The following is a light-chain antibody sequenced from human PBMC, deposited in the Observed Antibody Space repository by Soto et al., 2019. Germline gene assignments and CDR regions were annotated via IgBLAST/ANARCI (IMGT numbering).Light chain of an antibody. CDR2: GNS. Sequence: QCVLTRPPSVSGAPGQGVTISCTGSSSNIGAGYDVHWYQQLPGTAPKLLIYGNSNRPSGVPDRFSGSKSGTSASLAITGLQAEDEADYYCQSYDSSLSGYVFGTGTKVTVL. J-gene: IGLJ1*01. CDR1: SSNIGAGYD. CDR3: QSYDSSLSGYV. V-gene: IGLV1-40*01.